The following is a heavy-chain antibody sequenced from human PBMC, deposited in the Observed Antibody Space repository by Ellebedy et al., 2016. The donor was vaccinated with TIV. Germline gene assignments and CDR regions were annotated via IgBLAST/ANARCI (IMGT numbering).Heavy chain of an antibody. V-gene: IGHV3-7*01. D-gene: IGHD3-10*01. J-gene: IGHJ4*02. CDR3: ARDLGYDSGSSRFGY. CDR1: GFTFSDYW. CDR2: IKQDGSEK. Sequence: GESLKISCAASGFTFSDYWMTWVRQAPGKGLEWVANIKQDGSEKYYVDSVKGRFTVSRDNAKNSLYLQMSSLRAEDTAVYYCARDLGYDSGSSRFGYWGQGTLVTVSS.